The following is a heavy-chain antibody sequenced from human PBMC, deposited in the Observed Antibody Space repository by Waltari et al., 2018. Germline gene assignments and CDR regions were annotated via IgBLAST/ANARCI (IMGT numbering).Heavy chain of an antibody. CDR2: IKQDGSEK. V-gene: IGHV3-7*01. CDR1: GFTFSSYW. D-gene: IGHD6-6*01. Sequence: EVQLVESGGGLVQPGGSLRLSCAASGFTFSSYWMSWVRQAPGKGLEWVANIKQDGSEKYYVDSVKGRFTISRDNAKNSLYLQMNSLRVEDTAVYYCARAFGGSSSPAGAYYYYYMDVWGKGTTVTISS. CDR3: ARAFGGSSSPAGAYYYYYMDV. J-gene: IGHJ6*03.